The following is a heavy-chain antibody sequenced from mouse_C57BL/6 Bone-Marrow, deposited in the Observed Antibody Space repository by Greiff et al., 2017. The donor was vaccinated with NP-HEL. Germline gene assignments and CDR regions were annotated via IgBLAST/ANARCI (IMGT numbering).Heavy chain of an antibody. V-gene: IGHV1-81*01. D-gene: IGHD1-1*01. J-gene: IGHJ2*01. Sequence: QVQLKQSGAELARPGASVKLSCKASGYTFTSYGISWVKQRTGQGLEWIGEIYPRSGNTYYNEKFKGKATLTADKSSSTAYMELRSLTSEDSAVYFCARRGYGSSYAYWGQGTTLTVSS. CDR3: ARRGYGSSYAY. CDR1: GYTFTSYG. CDR2: IYPRSGNT.